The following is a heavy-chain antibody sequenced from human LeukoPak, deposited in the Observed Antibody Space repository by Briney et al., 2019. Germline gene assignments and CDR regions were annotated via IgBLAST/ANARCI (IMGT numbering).Heavy chain of an antibody. CDR1: GFTVSSNY. J-gene: IGHJ4*02. V-gene: IGHV3-53*01. D-gene: IGHD1-26*01. Sequence: GGSLRLSCAVSGFTVSSNYISWVRQAPGKGLEWVSLIYSGGSTYYADSVKGRFTISRDNSKNTLYLQMNSLRAEDTAVYYCARVWSRIVGATTSSHYWGQGTLVTVSS. CDR3: ARVWSRIVGATTSSHY. CDR2: IYSGGST.